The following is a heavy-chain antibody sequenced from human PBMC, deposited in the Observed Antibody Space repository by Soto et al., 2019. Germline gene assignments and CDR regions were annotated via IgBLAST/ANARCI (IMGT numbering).Heavy chain of an antibody. CDR3: ASEGYCSGGSCPLKYTWFDP. CDR1: GGTFSSYA. CDR2: IIPIFGTA. Sequence: QVQLVQSGAEVKKPGSSVKVSCKASGGTFSSYAISWVRQAPGQGLEWMGGIIPIFGTANYAQKFQSRVTITADESTSTAYMELRSLRSEDTAVYYCASEGYCSGGSCPLKYTWFDPWGQGTLVTVSS. J-gene: IGHJ5*02. V-gene: IGHV1-69*01. D-gene: IGHD2-15*01.